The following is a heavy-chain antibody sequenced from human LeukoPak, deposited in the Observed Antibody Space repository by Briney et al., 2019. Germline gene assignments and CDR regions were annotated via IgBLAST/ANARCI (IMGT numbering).Heavy chain of an antibody. CDR2: INPSGDTT. V-gene: IGHV1-46*01. J-gene: IGHJ4*02. Sequence: ASVKVSCKASGFTFTTCFMHWVRQAPGQGLEWMGKINPSGDTTTYAQKFQGRITMTRDTSTSTVYMELSSLRSEDTAVYYCARDERGYYYFDYWGQGTLVTVSS. CDR3: ARDERGYYYFDY. CDR1: GFTFTTCF. D-gene: IGHD3-22*01.